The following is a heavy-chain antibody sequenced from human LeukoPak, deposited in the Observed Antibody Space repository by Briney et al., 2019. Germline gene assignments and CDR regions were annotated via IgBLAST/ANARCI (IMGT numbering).Heavy chain of an antibody. CDR2: MKQDGGEI. J-gene: IGHJ4*02. Sequence: PGGSLRLSCVVSGFTFNNYWMSWVRQAPGKGLEWVATMKQDGGEIYYVDSVRGRFTISRVNAKNSLYLQMSSLRAEDTAMYYCARIMDLIGVHFDFWGEGTPGTVSS. D-gene: IGHD2-21*01. V-gene: IGHV3-7*01. CDR3: ARIMDLIGVHFDF. CDR1: GFTFNNYW.